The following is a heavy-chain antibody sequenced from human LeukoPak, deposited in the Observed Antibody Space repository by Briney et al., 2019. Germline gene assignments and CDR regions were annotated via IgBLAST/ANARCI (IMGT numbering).Heavy chain of an antibody. V-gene: IGHV3-23*01. Sequence: PGGSLRLSCAASGFTFSSYAMSWVRQAPGKGLEWVSAISGSGGSTYYADSVKGRFTISRDNSKNTLYLQMNSLRAEDTAVYYCAKGFLTYGDEGVLDFDYWGQGTLVTVSS. D-gene: IGHD4-17*01. CDR3: AKGFLTYGDEGVLDFDY. CDR1: GFTFSSYA. J-gene: IGHJ4*02. CDR2: ISGSGGST.